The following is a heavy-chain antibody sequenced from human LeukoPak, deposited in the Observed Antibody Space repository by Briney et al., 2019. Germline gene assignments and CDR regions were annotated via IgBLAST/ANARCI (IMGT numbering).Heavy chain of an antibody. Sequence: PGGSLRLSCAASGFTFSDYYMSWIRQAPGKGLEWVSYISSSGSTIYYADSVKGRFTISRDNDNNSLYPQMNSRRAEDTAVYYCARGGSSGCFDYWGQGTLVTVSS. D-gene: IGHD6-19*01. CDR3: ARGGSSGCFDY. J-gene: IGHJ4*02. CDR2: ISSSGSTI. CDR1: GFTFSDYY. V-gene: IGHV3-11*01.